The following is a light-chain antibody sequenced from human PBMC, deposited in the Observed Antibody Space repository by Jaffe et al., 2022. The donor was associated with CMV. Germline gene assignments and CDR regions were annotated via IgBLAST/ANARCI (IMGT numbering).Light chain of an antibody. V-gene: IGLV2-14*03. CDR3: TSYSTGSTLGV. CDR2: DVS. CDR1: SSDVDSYYS. J-gene: IGLJ3*02. Sequence: QSALTQPASVSGSPGQSITISCTGTSSDVDSYYSVSWYQQHPGQAPKLIIFDVSNGASGVSHRFSGSKSGNTASLTISGLQAEDEADYYCTSYSTGSTLGVFGGGTKLTVL.